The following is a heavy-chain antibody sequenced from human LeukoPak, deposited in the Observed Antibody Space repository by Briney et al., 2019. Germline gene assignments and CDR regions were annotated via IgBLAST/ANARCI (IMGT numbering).Heavy chain of an antibody. J-gene: IGHJ3*02. V-gene: IGHV3-30*18. CDR1: GFTFSSYA. CDR2: ISNDGNNT. Sequence: QPGGSLRLSCAASGFTFSSYAMHWVRQAPGKGLERVSDISNDGNNTYYADSVKGRFTISRYNSTNTLYLQIDSLTAEETVVYYGAKGKGEVIGACDMGGQGTMVTVSS. CDR3: AKGKGEVIGACDM. D-gene: IGHD3-16*01.